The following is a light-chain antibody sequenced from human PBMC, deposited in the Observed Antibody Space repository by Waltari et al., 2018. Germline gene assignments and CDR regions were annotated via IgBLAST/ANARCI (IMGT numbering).Light chain of an antibody. Sequence: QSALTQPPSASGSPGQSVAISCPGTSSDIGGYTWVSWYQQHPGKAPKLMIYEVNKRPSGVPDRFSGSKSGNTASLTVSGLQAEDEADYYCTSYAGSNPVVFGGGTKLTVL. J-gene: IGLJ2*01. CDR1: SSDIGGYTW. CDR2: EVN. CDR3: TSYAGSNPVV. V-gene: IGLV2-8*01.